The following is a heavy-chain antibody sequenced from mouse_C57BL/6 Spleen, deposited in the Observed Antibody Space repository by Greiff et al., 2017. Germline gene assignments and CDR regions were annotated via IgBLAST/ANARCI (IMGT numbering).Heavy chain of an antibody. CDR1: GYTFTDYD. CDR3: TRGDYGSCEDY. Sequence: VKLVESGAELVRPGASVTLSCKASGYTFTDYDMHWVKQTPVHGLEWVGAIEPETGGTAYKQKFKGKAILTADKSSSTAYMELRSLTSEDSSVYYCTRGDYGSCEDYWGQGTTLTVSS. D-gene: IGHD1-1*01. V-gene: IGHV1-15*01. J-gene: IGHJ2*01. CDR2: IEPETGGT.